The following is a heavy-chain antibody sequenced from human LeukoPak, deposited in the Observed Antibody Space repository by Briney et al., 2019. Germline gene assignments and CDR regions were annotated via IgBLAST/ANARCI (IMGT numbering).Heavy chain of an antibody. Sequence: GASVKVSCKASGYTFTGYYMHWVRQAPGQGLEWMGWINPNSGGTNYAQKFQGRVTMTRDTSISTAYMELSRLRSDDTAVYYCARDYDYVWGSYHSTLDYWGQGTLVTVSS. J-gene: IGHJ4*02. D-gene: IGHD3-16*02. V-gene: IGHV1-2*02. CDR3: ARDYDYVWGSYHSTLDY. CDR1: GYTFTGYY. CDR2: INPNSGGT.